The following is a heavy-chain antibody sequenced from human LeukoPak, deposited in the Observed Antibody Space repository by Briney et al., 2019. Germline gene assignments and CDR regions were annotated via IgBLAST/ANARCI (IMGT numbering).Heavy chain of an antibody. V-gene: IGHV1-2*02. CDR2: INPNSGGT. J-gene: IGHJ6*03. CDR1: GYTFTSYA. CDR3: ARVSRWELPPYMDV. D-gene: IGHD1-26*01. Sequence: WASVKVSCKASGYTFTSYAMHWVRQAPGQGLEWMGWINPNSGGTNYAQKFQGRVTMTRDTSISTAYMELSRLRSDDTAVYYCARVSRWELPPYMDVWGKGTTVTVSS.